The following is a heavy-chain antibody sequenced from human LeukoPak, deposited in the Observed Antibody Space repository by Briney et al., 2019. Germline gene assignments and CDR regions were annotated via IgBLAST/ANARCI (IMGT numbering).Heavy chain of an antibody. V-gene: IGHV3-23*01. CDR2: ISGSGGST. J-gene: IGHJ4*02. D-gene: IGHD5-18*01. CDR1: GFTFSSYA. CDR3: AREENVDTAPLHSPYDY. Sequence: GGSLRLSCAASGFTFSSYAMSWVRQAPGKGLEWVSAISGSGGSTYYADSVKGRFTISRDNSKNTLYLQMNSLRSEDTAVYYWAREENVDTAPLHSPYDYWGQGTLVTVSS.